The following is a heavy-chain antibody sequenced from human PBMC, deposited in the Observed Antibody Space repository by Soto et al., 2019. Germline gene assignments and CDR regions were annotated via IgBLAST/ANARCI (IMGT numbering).Heavy chain of an antibody. D-gene: IGHD6-13*01. V-gene: IGHV1-69*13. J-gene: IGHJ6*02. CDR2: IIPIFGTA. CDR1: GGTFSSYA. CDR3: ARCSSSWYGTYYYYYYGMDV. Sequence: SVKVSFKASGGTFSSYAISWVRQAPGQGLEWMGGIIPIFGTANYAQKFQGRVTITADESTSTAYMELSSLRSEDTAVYYCARCSSSWYGTYYYYYYGMDVWGQGTTVTVSS.